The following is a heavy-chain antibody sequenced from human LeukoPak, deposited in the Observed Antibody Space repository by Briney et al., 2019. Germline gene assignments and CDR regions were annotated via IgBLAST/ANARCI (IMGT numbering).Heavy chain of an antibody. CDR2: IKSKTDGGTT. Sequence: GGSLRLSCAASGFTFSTYGMNWVRQAPGKGLEWVGRIKSKTDGGTTDYAAPVKGRFTISRDDSKNTLYLQMNSLKTEDTAVYYCTTQFLTGYFYYYYYMDVWGKGTTVTISS. CDR3: TTQFLTGYFYYYYYMDV. CDR1: GFTFSTYG. J-gene: IGHJ6*03. V-gene: IGHV3-15*01. D-gene: IGHD3-9*01.